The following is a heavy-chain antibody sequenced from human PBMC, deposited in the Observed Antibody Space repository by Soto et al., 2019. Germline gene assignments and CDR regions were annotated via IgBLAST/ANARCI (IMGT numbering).Heavy chain of an antibody. Sequence: QVQLVQSGAEVKKPGASVKVSCKASGYTFTSYYMHWVRQAPGQGLEWMGIINPSGGSTSYAQKFPGRVTMTRDTSTSTVYMELSSLRSEDTAVYYCARDKTTVTTWSRDFDYWGQGTLVTVSS. V-gene: IGHV1-46*03. J-gene: IGHJ4*02. D-gene: IGHD4-17*01. CDR3: ARDKTTVTTWSRDFDY. CDR1: GYTFTSYY. CDR2: INPSGGST.